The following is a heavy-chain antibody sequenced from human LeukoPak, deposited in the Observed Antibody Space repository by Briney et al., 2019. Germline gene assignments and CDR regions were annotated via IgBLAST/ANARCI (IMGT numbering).Heavy chain of an antibody. CDR2: IYPGDSDT. D-gene: IGHD6-13*01. V-gene: IGHV5-51*01. Sequence: GESLKISCKASGCSFTNTFIGWVRQMPGKGLEWMGIIYPGDSDTRYSPSFQGQVTISVDKSVTTAYLQWSSLQASDTAMYYCARPIAAAGTDLGYWGQGTLVTVSS. CDR1: GCSFTNTF. J-gene: IGHJ4*02. CDR3: ARPIAAAGTDLGY.